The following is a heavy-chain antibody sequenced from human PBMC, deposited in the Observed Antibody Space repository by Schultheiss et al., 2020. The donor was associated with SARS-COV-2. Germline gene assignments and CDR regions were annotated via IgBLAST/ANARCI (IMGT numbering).Heavy chain of an antibody. J-gene: IGHJ4*02. D-gene: IGHD1-26*01. Sequence: GGSLRLSCAASGFTFSSYAMHWVRQAPGKGLEWVSYISSSGSTIYYADSVKGRFTISRDNAKNSLYLQMNSLKTEDTAVYYCTIITIVGATTEDFDYWGQGTLVTVSS. CDR3: TIITIVGATTEDFDY. V-gene: IGHV3-48*04. CDR2: ISSSGSTI. CDR1: GFTFSSYA.